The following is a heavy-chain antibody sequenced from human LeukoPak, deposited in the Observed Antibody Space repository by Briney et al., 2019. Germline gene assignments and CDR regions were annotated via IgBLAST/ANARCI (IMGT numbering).Heavy chain of an antibody. D-gene: IGHD6-19*01. CDR1: GLTFSSFG. V-gene: IGHV3-30*18. Sequence: PGRSLRLSCAASGLTFSSFGMHWVRQAPGKGLEWVAVISYDGSNKYYADSVKGRFTISRDNSKNTLYLQMNSLRAEDTAVYYCYKAVAGNDAFDIWGQGTMVTVSS. CDR2: ISYDGSNK. J-gene: IGHJ3*02. CDR3: YKAVAGNDAFDI.